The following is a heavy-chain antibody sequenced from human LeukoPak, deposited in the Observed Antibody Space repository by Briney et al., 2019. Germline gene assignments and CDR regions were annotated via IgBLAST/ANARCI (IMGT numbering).Heavy chain of an antibody. CDR2: IIPVLNIT. Sequence: GASVKVSCKTSGGTFSSSAITWVRQAPGQGLEWMGRIIPVLNITTYAQKFQGRVTITADTSTSTVYMELSSLRSEETAVYYCAKDQGLTAPPPYGLDVWGQGTPVIVTS. D-gene: IGHD5-18*01. J-gene: IGHJ6*02. CDR1: GGTFSSSA. CDR3: AKDQGLTAPPPYGLDV. V-gene: IGHV1-69*04.